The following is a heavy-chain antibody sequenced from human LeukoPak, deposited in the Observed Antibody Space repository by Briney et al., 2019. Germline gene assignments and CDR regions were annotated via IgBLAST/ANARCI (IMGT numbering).Heavy chain of an antibody. Sequence: PGGSLRLSCAASGFTFSSYAMSWVRQAPGKGLEWVSVISGSGGSTYYADSVKGRFTISRDNSKNTLYLQMNSLRAEDTAVYYCAKGRAAGIAVTGDLDYWGQGTLVTVSS. CDR2: ISGSGGST. D-gene: IGHD6-19*01. CDR1: GFTFSSYA. V-gene: IGHV3-23*01. J-gene: IGHJ4*02. CDR3: AKGRAAGIAVTGDLDY.